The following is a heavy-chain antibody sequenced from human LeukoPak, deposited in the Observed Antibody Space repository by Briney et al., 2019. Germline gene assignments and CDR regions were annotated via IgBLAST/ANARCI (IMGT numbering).Heavy chain of an antibody. CDR1: GFTFSSYA. CDR3: ARDELDY. CDR2: ISYDGSNK. J-gene: IGHJ4*02. Sequence: GGSLRLSCAASGFTFSSYAMHWVRQAPGKGLEWVAVISYDGSNKYYADSVKGRFTISRDNSKNTLYLQMNSLRAEDTAVYYCARDELDYWGQGTLVTVSS. V-gene: IGHV3-30-3*01. D-gene: IGHD3-10*01.